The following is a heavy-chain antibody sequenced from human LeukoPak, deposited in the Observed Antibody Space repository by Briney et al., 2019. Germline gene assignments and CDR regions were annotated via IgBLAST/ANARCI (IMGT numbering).Heavy chain of an antibody. V-gene: IGHV3-NL1*01. D-gene: IGHD5-18*01. CDR2: IYSGGST. Sequence: GGSLRLSCAASGFTFSNYGMHWVRQAPGKGLEWVSVIYSGGSTYYADSVKGRFTISRDNSKNTLYLQMNSLRAEDTAVYYCARDMAMGGYYFDYWGQGTLVTVSS. CDR3: ARDMAMGGYYFDY. J-gene: IGHJ4*02. CDR1: GFTFSNYG.